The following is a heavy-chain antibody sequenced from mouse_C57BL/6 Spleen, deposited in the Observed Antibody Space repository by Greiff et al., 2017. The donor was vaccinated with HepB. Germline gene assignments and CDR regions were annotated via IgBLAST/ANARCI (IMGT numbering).Heavy chain of an antibody. J-gene: IGHJ1*03. CDR2: IYPYNGVS. CDR1: GYSFTGYY. CDR3: ARHRDYYSNYFWYFDV. D-gene: IGHD2-5*01. Sequence: EVQLQQSGPELVKPGASVKISCKASGYSFTGYYMHWVKQSHGNILDWIGYIYPYNGVSSYNQKFKGKATLTVDKSSSTAYMELRSLTSEDSAVYYCARHRDYYSNYFWYFDVWGTGTTVTVSS. V-gene: IGHV1-31*01.